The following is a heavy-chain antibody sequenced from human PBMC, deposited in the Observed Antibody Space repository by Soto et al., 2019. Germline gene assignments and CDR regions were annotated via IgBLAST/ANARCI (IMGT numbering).Heavy chain of an antibody. Sequence: SETLSLTCTVSGGSISSYYWSWIRQPPGKGQEWIGYIYYSGSTYYNPSLKSRVTISVDTSKNQFSLKLSSVTAADTAVYYCARGLGYYDSSGYYYFDYWGQGTLVTVSS. D-gene: IGHD3-22*01. CDR2: IYYSGST. V-gene: IGHV4-59*12. CDR1: GGSISSYY. CDR3: ARGLGYYDSSGYYYFDY. J-gene: IGHJ4*02.